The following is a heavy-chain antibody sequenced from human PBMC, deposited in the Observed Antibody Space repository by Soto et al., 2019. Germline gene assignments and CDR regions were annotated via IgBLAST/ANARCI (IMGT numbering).Heavy chain of an antibody. CDR1: GFRFKSFV. CDR2: TSYDGNNK. J-gene: IGHJ4*02. Sequence: ESGGGVVQPGTSLRLSCAASGFRFKSFVMHWVRQAPGKGLEWVAFTSYDGNNKDYGDSVKARFTVSRDNSQNTLHLQMDFLRPEDTALYYCARWGTTGGFDLWGQGTLVSVSS. D-gene: IGHD3-16*01. CDR3: ARWGTTGGFDL. V-gene: IGHV3-30*19.